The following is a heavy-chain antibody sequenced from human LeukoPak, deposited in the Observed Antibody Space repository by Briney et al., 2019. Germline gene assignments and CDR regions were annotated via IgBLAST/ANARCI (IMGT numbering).Heavy chain of an antibody. Sequence: SETLSLTCTVSGGSISSGDYYWSWVRQPPGRGLEWIGYIYYSGSTYYNPSLKSRVTISVDTSKNQFSLKLSSVTAADTAVYYCARDGLYTDEYYGMDVWGQGTTVTVSS. D-gene: IGHD4-11*01. CDR2: IYYSGST. CDR1: GGSISSGDYY. J-gene: IGHJ6*02. CDR3: ARDGLYTDEYYGMDV. V-gene: IGHV4-30-4*01.